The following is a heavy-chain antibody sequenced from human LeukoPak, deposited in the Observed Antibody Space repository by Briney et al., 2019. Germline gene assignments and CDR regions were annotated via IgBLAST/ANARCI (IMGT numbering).Heavy chain of an antibody. V-gene: IGHV3-23*01. CDR2: ISGSGDST. J-gene: IGHJ4*02. CDR3: ARGSSRYCSGGSCNAGPFY. Sequence: GGSLRLSCAASGFTFNTYAMTWVRQAPGKGLEWVSAISGSGDSTYYADSVKGRLTISRDNSKNTLYLQMNSLRSEDTAVYCCARGSSRYCSGGSCNAGPFYWGQGTLVTVSS. CDR1: GFTFNTYA. D-gene: IGHD2-15*01.